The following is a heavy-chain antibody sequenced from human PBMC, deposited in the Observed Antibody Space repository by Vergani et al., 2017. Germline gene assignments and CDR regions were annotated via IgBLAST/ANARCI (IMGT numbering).Heavy chain of an antibody. Sequence: EVQLVESGGGLVQPGGSLRLSCAASGFTFSSYEMNWVRQAPGKGLEWVSYISSSGSTIYYADSVKGRFTISRDNAKNSLYLQMNSLRAEDTAVYYCAKKGYCSSTSCYTEYYYYYMDVWGKGTTVTVSS. CDR3: AKKGYCSSTSCYTEYYYYYMDV. J-gene: IGHJ6*03. D-gene: IGHD2-2*02. CDR2: ISSSGSTI. CDR1: GFTFSSYE. V-gene: IGHV3-48*03.